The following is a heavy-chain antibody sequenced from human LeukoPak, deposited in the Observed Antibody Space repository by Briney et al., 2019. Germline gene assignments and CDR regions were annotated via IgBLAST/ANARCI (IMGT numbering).Heavy chain of an antibody. CDR2: ISGNGGDT. V-gene: IGHV3-23*01. CDR1: GFTFSSYA. Sequence: GGSLRLSCAASGFTFSSYAMSWVRQAPGKGLEWVSTISGNGGDTYYADSVKGRFTISRDNSKNTLYLQMNSLRAEDTAVYYCAKDRLVGGSDRHPLDYRGQGTLVTVSS. D-gene: IGHD1-26*01. CDR3: AKDRLVGGSDRHPLDY. J-gene: IGHJ4*02.